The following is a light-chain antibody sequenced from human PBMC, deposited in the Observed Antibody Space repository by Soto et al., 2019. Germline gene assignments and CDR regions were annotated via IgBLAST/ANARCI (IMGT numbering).Light chain of an antibody. CDR2: SNN. CDR3: AAWDDSLNGVV. Sequence: QSVLTQPPSASGTRGQRVTISCSGSSSNIGSNTVNWYQQLPGTAPKLFIYSNNQRPSGVPDRFSGSKSGTSASLAISGLQSEDEADYYCAAWDDSLNGVVFGGGTKLTVL. J-gene: IGLJ2*01. V-gene: IGLV1-44*01. CDR1: SSNIGSNT.